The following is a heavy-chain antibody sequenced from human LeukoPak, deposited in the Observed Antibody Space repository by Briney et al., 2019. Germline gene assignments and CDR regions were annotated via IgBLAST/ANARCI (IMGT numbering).Heavy chain of an antibody. J-gene: IGHJ6*03. CDR1: GYTFTGYY. CDR3: ARGGIFGVVKTYYYMDV. Sequence: ASVKVSCKASGYTFTGYYMHWVRQAPGQGLEWMGWINPNSGGTNYAQKFQGRVTMTRDTSISTAYMELSRLRSDDTAVYYCARGGIFGVVKTYYYMDVWGKGTTVTVSS. D-gene: IGHD3-3*01. V-gene: IGHV1-2*02. CDR2: INPNSGGT.